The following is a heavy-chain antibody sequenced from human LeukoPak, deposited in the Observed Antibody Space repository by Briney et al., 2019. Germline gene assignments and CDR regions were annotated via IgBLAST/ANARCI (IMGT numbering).Heavy chain of an antibody. V-gene: IGHV3-7*03. CDR1: GFTFSSYW. Sequence: GGSLRLSCAASGFTFSSYWMHWVRQAPGKGLEWVANIKQDGSEKNYVDPVKGRFTISRDNARNSLYLQMNSLRAEDTALYYCARSRHSYDSTGFPHYWGQGTLVTVSS. J-gene: IGHJ4*02. D-gene: IGHD3-22*01. CDR3: ARSRHSYDSTGFPHY. CDR2: IKQDGSEK.